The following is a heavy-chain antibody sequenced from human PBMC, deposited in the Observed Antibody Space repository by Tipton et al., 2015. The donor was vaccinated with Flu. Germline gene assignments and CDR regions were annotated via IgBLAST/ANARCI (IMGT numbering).Heavy chain of an antibody. D-gene: IGHD6-6*01. CDR3: ARESGEQLVGTFDY. J-gene: IGHJ4*02. V-gene: IGHV3-21*04. CDR2: ISSSGSTI. CDR1: GFTFSSYS. Sequence: SLRLSCAASGFTFSSYSMNWVRQAPGKGLEWVSSISSSGSTIYYADSVKGRFTISRDNAKNSLYLQMNSLRAEDTAVYYCARESGEQLVGTFDYWGQGTLVTVSS.